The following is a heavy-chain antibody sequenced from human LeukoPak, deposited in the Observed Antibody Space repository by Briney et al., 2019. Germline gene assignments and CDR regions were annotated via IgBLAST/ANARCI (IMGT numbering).Heavy chain of an antibody. V-gene: IGHV3-30*04. Sequence: GRSLTLSCAASGFTFSSYAMHWVRQAPGKGRGWVAVISYDGSTKYYAESVKGRSTISRDNSKYTLYLQMNSLRAEDTAVYYSARDAAGYDPWGQGTLVTVSS. CDR2: ISYDGSTK. D-gene: IGHD6-13*01. CDR1: GFTFSSYA. CDR3: ARDAAGYDP. J-gene: IGHJ5*02.